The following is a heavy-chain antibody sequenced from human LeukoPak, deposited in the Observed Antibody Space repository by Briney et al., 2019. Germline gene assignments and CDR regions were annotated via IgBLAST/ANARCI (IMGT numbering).Heavy chain of an antibody. CDR1: GVSISGNY. CDR2: IFYTGST. D-gene: IGHD6-13*01. CDR3: ARGRVSSSSWYRTYYYYFYMDV. J-gene: IGHJ6*03. V-gene: IGHV4-59*01. Sequence: SETLSLTCTVSGVSISGNYWSWIRQPPGKGLEWIGYIFYTGSTNYNPSLQSRVTILVDTSKNHFSLELSSVTAADTAVYFCARGRVSSSSWYRTYYYYFYMDVWGKGTTVTVSS.